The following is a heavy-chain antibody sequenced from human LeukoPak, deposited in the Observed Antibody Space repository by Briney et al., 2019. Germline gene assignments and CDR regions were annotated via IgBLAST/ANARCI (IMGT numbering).Heavy chain of an antibody. Sequence: SETLSLTCTVSGGSISSYYWSWIRQPPGKGLEWIGYIYYSGSTNYNPSLKSRVTISVDTSKNQFSLKLSSVTAADTAVYYCARVQQLGGAFDIWGQGTMVTVSS. CDR1: GGSISSYY. V-gene: IGHV4-59*01. J-gene: IGHJ3*02. D-gene: IGHD6-13*01. CDR3: ARVQQLGGAFDI. CDR2: IYYSGST.